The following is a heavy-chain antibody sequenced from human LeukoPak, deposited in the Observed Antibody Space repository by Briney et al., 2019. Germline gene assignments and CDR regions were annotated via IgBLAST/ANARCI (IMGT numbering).Heavy chain of an antibody. CDR1: GGSISSYY. J-gene: IGHJ4*02. CDR2: INHSGST. D-gene: IGHD4-17*01. V-gene: IGHV4-59*04. Sequence: PSETLSLTCTVSGGSISSYYWSWIRQPAGKGLEWIGEINHSGSTNYNPSLRSRVTISADTSKNQFSLKLSSVTAADTAVYYCVMTTVTTDYWGQGTLVTVSS. CDR3: VMTTVTTDY.